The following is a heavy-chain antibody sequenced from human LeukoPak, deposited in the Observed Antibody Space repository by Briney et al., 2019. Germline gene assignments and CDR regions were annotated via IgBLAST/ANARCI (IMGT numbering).Heavy chain of an antibody. Sequence: GGSLRLSCAASGFTFSTYSMNWVRQAPGKGLEWVSFISSSSSYIYYADSVKGRFTISRDNARNSLYLQMNSLRAEDTAVYYCARSMTTVTTYYYYYMDVWGKGTTVTVSS. CDR2: ISSSSSYI. CDR1: GFTFSTYS. CDR3: ARSMTTVTTYYYYYMDV. D-gene: IGHD4-17*01. V-gene: IGHV3-21*01. J-gene: IGHJ6*03.